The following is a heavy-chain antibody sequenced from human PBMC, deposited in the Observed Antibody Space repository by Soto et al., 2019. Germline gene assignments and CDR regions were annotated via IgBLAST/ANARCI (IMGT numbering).Heavy chain of an antibody. CDR2: INAGNGNT. CDR3: AREGRYYTNGVCLHFDY. Sequence: QVQLVQSGAEVKKPGASVKVSCKASGYTFTSYAMHWVRQAPGQRLEWMGWINAGNGNTKYSQKFQGRVTITRDTSARTADMELSSLRSEDTAVYYCAREGRYYTNGVCLHFDYWGQGTLVPVSS. J-gene: IGHJ4*02. V-gene: IGHV1-3*01. D-gene: IGHD2-8*01. CDR1: GYTFTSYA.